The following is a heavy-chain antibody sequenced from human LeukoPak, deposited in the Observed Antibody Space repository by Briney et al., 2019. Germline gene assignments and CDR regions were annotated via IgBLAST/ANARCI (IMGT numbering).Heavy chain of an antibody. Sequence: SETLSLTCTVSGGSISSYYWSLIRRPPGKGLEWIGNIYYSGSTNYNPSLKSRVTISVDTSKNQFSLKLSSVTAADTAVYYCARDGAPDYGDYPYYFDYWGQGTLVTVSS. CDR3: ARDGAPDYGDYPYYFDY. CDR1: GGSISSYY. CDR2: IYYSGST. J-gene: IGHJ4*02. D-gene: IGHD4-17*01. V-gene: IGHV4-59*01.